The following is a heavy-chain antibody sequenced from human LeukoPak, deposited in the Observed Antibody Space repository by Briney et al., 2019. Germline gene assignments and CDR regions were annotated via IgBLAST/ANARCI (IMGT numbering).Heavy chain of an antibody. CDR2: ISSSSSYT. Sequence: KPGGSLRLSCAASGFTFSDYYMSWIRQAPGKGLEWVSYISSSSSYTYYADSVKGRFTISRDNSKNTLYLQMSSLRTEDTAVYYCVKDGSGSYYTYYFDYWGQGTLVTVSS. CDR1: GFTFSDYY. V-gene: IGHV3-11*06. D-gene: IGHD3-10*01. CDR3: VKDGSGSYYTYYFDY. J-gene: IGHJ4*02.